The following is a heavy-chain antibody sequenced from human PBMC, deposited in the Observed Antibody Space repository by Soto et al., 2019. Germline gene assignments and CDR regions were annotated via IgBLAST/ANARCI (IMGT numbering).Heavy chain of an antibody. J-gene: IGHJ4*02. D-gene: IGHD2-15*01. CDR1: GGSFSGYY. V-gene: IGHV4-34*01. Sequence: QVQLQQWGAGLLKPSETLSLTCAVYGGSFSGYYWSWIRQPPGKGLEWIGEINHSGSTNYNPSLKRRVTISVDTSKNQFSLKLSSVTAADTAVYYCAGRHCSGGSCYYTRGRYFDYWGQGTLVTVSS. CDR3: AGRHCSGGSCYYTRGRYFDY. CDR2: INHSGST.